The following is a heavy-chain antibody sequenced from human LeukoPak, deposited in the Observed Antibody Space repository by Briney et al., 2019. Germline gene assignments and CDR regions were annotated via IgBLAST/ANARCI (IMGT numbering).Heavy chain of an antibody. Sequence: GGSLRLSCAASGFTFSSYWAHWVRQAPGKGLVWVSRINSDGSSTSYADSVKGRFTISRDNAKNTLYLQMNSLRAEDTAVYYCARGYYYDSSGFDYWGQGTLVTVSS. J-gene: IGHJ4*02. CDR1: GFTFSSYW. V-gene: IGHV3-74*01. CDR3: ARGYYYDSSGFDY. D-gene: IGHD3-22*01. CDR2: INSDGSST.